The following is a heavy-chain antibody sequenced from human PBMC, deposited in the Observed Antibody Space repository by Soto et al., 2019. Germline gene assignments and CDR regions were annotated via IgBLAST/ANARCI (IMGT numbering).Heavy chain of an antibody. Sequence: PGGSLRLSCAASGFTFSSYGMHWVRQAPGKGLEWVAVISYDGSNKYYADSVKGRFTISRDNSKNTLYLQMNSLRAEDTAVYYCAKELDRYSSSWYNWFDPWGQGTLVTVSS. CDR3: AKELDRYSSSWYNWFDP. CDR2: ISYDGSNK. CDR1: GFTFSSYG. J-gene: IGHJ5*02. V-gene: IGHV3-30*18. D-gene: IGHD6-13*01.